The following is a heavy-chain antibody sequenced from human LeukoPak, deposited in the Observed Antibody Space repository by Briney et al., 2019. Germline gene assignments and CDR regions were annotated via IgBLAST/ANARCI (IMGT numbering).Heavy chain of an antibody. J-gene: IGHJ4*02. Sequence: PGGSLRLSCAASGFTVSDNYMTWVRQAPGKGLEWVSSIYSAGATHYAESVKGRFTISRDNSKNTLYLQMNSLRAEDTAVYHCAKQYSSSWHYFDYWGQGTLVTVSS. D-gene: IGHD6-13*01. CDR2: IYSAGAT. V-gene: IGHV3-66*04. CDR1: GFTVSDNY. CDR3: AKQYSSSWHYFDY.